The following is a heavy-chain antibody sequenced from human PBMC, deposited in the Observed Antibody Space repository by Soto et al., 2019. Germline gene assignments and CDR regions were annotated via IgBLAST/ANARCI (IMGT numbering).Heavy chain of an antibody. J-gene: IGHJ4*02. D-gene: IGHD4-17*01. CDR3: ARTLDGDNVDS. Sequence: QVQLVQSGAEVKKPGASVKVSCKASGYTFTSYDINWVRQATGQGLEWMGWMNPNSGNTGYAQQFQGRVTMNRNTSIRTAYMELCSLRYEDTAVYYCARTLDGDNVDSWGQGTMFTVSS. CDR1: GYTFTSYD. V-gene: IGHV1-8*01. CDR2: MNPNSGNT.